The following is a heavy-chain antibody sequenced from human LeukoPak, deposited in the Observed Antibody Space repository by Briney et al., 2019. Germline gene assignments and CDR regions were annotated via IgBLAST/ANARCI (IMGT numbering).Heavy chain of an antibody. V-gene: IGHV3-53*01. CDR1: GFTVSSNY. D-gene: IGHD4-11*01. CDR3: AGHAYSTYIDY. CDR2: IYSGGNT. Sequence: PGGSLRLSCVASGFTVSSNYMSWVRQAPGKRLEWVSVIYSGGNTYHADYVKGRFTISRDNSKNTLYLQMNSLRVEDTAVYYCAGHAYSTYIDYWGQGTLVTVSS. J-gene: IGHJ4*02.